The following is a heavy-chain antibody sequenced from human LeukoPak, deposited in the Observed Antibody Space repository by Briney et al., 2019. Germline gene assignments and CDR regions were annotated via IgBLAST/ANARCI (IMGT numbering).Heavy chain of an antibody. J-gene: IGHJ5*02. V-gene: IGHV1-8*03. Sequence: GASVKVSCKASGYTFTSYDINWVRQATGQGLEWMGWMNPNSGNTGYAQKFQGRVTITRNTSISTAYMELSSLRSEDTAVYYCARVGGDYGDHVRFDPWGQGTLVTVSS. CDR1: GYTFTSYD. CDR3: ARVGGDYGDHVRFDP. CDR2: MNPNSGNT. D-gene: IGHD4-17*01.